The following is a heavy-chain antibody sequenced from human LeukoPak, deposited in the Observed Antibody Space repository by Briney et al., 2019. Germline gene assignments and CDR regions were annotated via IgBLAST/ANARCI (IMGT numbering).Heavy chain of an antibody. CDR2: ISSSGSTI. CDR1: GFTFSSYA. V-gene: IGHV3-48*01. Sequence: GGSLRLSCAASGFTFSSYAMSWVRQSTGKGLEWASYISSSGSTIYYADSVKGRFTISRDNAKNSLFLQMNSLRAEDTAVYYCARDLDPLNYWGQGTLVTVSS. CDR3: ARDLDPLNY. D-gene: IGHD3/OR15-3a*01. J-gene: IGHJ4*02.